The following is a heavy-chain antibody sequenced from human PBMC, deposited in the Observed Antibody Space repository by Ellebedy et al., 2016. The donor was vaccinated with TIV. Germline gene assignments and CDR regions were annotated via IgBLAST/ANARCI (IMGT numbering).Heavy chain of an antibody. Sequence: MPSETLSLTCTVSGGSISSYYWSWIRQPPGKGLEWIGYIYYSGSTNYNPSLKSRVTISVDTSKNQFSLKLSSVTAADTAVYYCARGSLVPAAIVGVDYWGQGTLVTVSS. J-gene: IGHJ4*02. V-gene: IGHV4-59*12. D-gene: IGHD2-2*01. CDR2: IYYSGST. CDR1: GGSISSYY. CDR3: ARGSLVPAAIVGVDY.